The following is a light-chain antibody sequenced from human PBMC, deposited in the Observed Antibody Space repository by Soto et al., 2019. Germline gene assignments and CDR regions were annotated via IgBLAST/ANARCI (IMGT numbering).Light chain of an antibody. J-gene: IGKJ3*01. V-gene: IGKV3-11*01. CDR3: QQRSNWPPFT. Sequence: EIVLTQSPATLSLSPGERATLSCRASQSVSSYLAWYQQKPGQAPRLLIYDASNRATGIPARFSGSGSGTDFTLPISSLEHEDFVVYYCQQRSNWPPFTFGHGTKVDIK. CDR2: DAS. CDR1: QSVSSY.